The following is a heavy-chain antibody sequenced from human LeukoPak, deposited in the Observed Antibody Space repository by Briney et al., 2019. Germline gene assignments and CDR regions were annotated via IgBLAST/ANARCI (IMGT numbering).Heavy chain of an antibody. CDR3: ARLPRGLLWFGELLSYFDY. J-gene: IGHJ4*02. CDR1: GGSISSSSYY. V-gene: IGHV4-39*01. CDR2: IYYSGST. D-gene: IGHD3-10*01. Sequence: SETLSLTCTVSGGSISSSSYYWGRIRQPPGKGLEWIGRIYYSGSTYYNPSLKSRVTISVDTSKNQFSLKLSSVTAAYTAVYYCARLPRGLLWFGELLSYFDYWGQGTLVTVSS.